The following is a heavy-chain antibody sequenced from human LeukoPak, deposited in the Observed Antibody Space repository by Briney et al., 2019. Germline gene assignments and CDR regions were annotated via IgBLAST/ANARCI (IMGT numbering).Heavy chain of an antibody. CDR2: IHENGDAK. V-gene: IGHV3-7*01. CDR3: ARLFVYGSGAEAFDY. D-gene: IGHD3-10*01. CDR1: GFTFKRFW. J-gene: IGHJ4*02. Sequence: GGSLRLSCAASGFTFKRFWMTWVRQAPGKGLEWVANIHENGDAKYYVDSVKGRFTISRDNSMNSLSLHMSSLRAEDTAVYYCARLFVYGSGAEAFDYWGQGILVTVSS.